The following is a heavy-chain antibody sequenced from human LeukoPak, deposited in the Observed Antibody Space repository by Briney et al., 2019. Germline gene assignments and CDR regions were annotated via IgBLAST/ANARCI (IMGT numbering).Heavy chain of an antibody. Sequence: SETLSLTCTVSGGSISSYYWSWIRQPPGKGLEWIGYIYYSGSTNYNPSLKSRVTISADTSKNQFSLKLSSVTAADTAVYYCARWPPDIVVVPAASFAFDIWGQGTMVTVSS. J-gene: IGHJ3*02. CDR1: GGSISSYY. V-gene: IGHV4-59*08. D-gene: IGHD2-2*01. CDR2: IYYSGST. CDR3: ARWPPDIVVVPAASFAFDI.